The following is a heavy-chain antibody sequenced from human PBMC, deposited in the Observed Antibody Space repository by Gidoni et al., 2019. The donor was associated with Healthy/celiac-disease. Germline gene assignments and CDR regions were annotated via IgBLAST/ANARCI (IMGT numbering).Heavy chain of an antibody. D-gene: IGHD1-26*01. Sequence: EVQLVESGGGLVQPGGSLRLSCAASGFNVRSNYISWVRQAPGKGLEWVSVIYSGGSTYYADSVKGRFTISRDNSKNTLYLQMNSLRAEDTAVYYCAREVLGGIVGQYYFDYWGQGTLVTVSS. CDR3: AREVLGGIVGQYYFDY. J-gene: IGHJ4*02. CDR2: IYSGGST. V-gene: IGHV3-66*02. CDR1: GFNVRSNY.